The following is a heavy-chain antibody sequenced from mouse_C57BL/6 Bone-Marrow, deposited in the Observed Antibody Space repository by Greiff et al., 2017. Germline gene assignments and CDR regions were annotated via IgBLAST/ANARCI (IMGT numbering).Heavy chain of an antibody. CDR1: GYTFTSYG. CDR3: ARQYRRYFAV. CDR2: IYPRSGNT. J-gene: IGHJ1*03. D-gene: IGHD2-10*02. V-gene: IGHV1-81*01. Sequence: VQLQQSGAELARPGASVKLSCKASGYTFTSYGISWVKQRTGQGLEWIGEIYPRSGNTYYNEQFKGKATLTADKSSSTAYLELLSLTSEVSAFSCCARQYRRYFAVWGTGTTVTVSS.